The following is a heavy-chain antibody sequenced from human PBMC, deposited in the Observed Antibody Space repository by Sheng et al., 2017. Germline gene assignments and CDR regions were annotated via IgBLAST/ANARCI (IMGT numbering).Heavy chain of an antibody. CDR3: AREIREMRYYYYMDV. Sequence: QLQLQESGPGLVKPSETLSLTCTVSGGSISSSSYYWGWIRQPPGKGLEWIGSIYYSGSTYYNPSLKSRVTISVDTSKNQFSLKLSSVTAADTAVYYCAREIREMRYYYYMDVVGPRGPTVTVSS. CDR1: GGSISSSSYY. V-gene: IGHV4-39*07. J-gene: IGHJ6*03. CDR2: IYYSGST.